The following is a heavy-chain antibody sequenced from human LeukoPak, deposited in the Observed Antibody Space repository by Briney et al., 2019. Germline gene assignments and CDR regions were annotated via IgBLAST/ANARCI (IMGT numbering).Heavy chain of an antibody. Sequence: PSDTLSLTCTVSGGSISSYYWSWIRQPPGKGLEWIGYIYYSGSTNYNPSLKSRVTISVDTSKNQFSLKLSSVTAADTAVYYCARAGVDLDSSGYYYETNYFDYWGQGTLVTVSS. V-gene: IGHV4-59*07. D-gene: IGHD3-22*01. J-gene: IGHJ4*02. CDR2: IYYSGST. CDR3: ARAGVDLDSSGYYYETNYFDY. CDR1: GGSISSYY.